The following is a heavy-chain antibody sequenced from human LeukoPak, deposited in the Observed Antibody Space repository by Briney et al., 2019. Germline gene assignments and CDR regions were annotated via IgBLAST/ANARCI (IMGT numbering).Heavy chain of an antibody. CDR2: IKSKTDGGTT. CDR1: GFTFSNAW. V-gene: IGHV3-15*01. J-gene: IGHJ4*02. Sequence: GGSLRLSCAASGFTFSNAWMSWVRQAPGKGLEWVGRIKSKTDGGTTDYAAPVKGRFTISRDDSKNTLYLQMNSLKTEDTAVYYCTTGPPYDYVWGSYRYTPFDYWGQGTLVTVSS. D-gene: IGHD3-16*02. CDR3: TTGPPYDYVWGSYRYTPFDY.